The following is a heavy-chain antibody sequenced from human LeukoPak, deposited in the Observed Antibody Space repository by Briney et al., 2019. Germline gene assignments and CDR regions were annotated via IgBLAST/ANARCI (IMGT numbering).Heavy chain of an antibody. CDR3: ARALDCSSTSCYFSSDY. CDR2: INPNSGGT. Sequence: ASVKVSCKASGYTFTGYYMHWVRQAPGQGLEWMGWINPNSGGTNYAQKFQGRVTMTRDTSISTAYMELSRLRSDDTAVYYCARALDCSSTSCYFSSDYWGQGTLVTVSS. V-gene: IGHV1-2*02. CDR1: GYTFTGYY. D-gene: IGHD2-2*01. J-gene: IGHJ4*02.